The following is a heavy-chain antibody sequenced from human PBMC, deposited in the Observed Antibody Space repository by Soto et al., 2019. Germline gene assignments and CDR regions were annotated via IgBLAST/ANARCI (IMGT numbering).Heavy chain of an antibody. J-gene: IGHJ5*01. CDR3: VRLIGNSWLDF. V-gene: IGHV6-1*01. Sequence: SPTLSLTCAISGDSVSRSSVTWNWIRQSPSRGLEWLGRTYYRSKWYNDYAESVKSRITINPDTSKNQFSLHLNSVTPEDTAVYYCVRLIGNSWLDFWGQGTLVTV. CDR2: TYYRSKWYN. D-gene: IGHD1-26*01. CDR1: GDSVSRSSVT.